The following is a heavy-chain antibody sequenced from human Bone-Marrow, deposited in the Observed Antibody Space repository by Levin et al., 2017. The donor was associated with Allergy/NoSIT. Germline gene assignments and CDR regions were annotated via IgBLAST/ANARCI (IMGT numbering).Heavy chain of an antibody. Sequence: GGSLRLSCTASGFTFVYYAMSWVRHTPGKGLEWVSSIVGSGSETYYADSVRGRFTISRDTSKNTVHLQMNNLSADDTARYYCARMEQRLVQRCVDHWGQGTLVPGSS. D-gene: IGHD6-13*01. CDR3: ARMEQRLVQRCVDH. CDR1: GFTFVYYA. CDR2: IVGSGSET. V-gene: IGHV3-23*01. J-gene: IGHJ1*01.